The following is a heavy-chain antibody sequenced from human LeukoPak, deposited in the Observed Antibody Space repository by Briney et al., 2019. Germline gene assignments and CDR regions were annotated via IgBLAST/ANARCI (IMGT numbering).Heavy chain of an antibody. CDR2: ISAYNGDT. Sequence: GASVKVSCKASGYTFINYNIAWVRQAPGQGLEWMGWISAYNGDTNYGQKVQGRVAMTTDTSTRTAYMELRGLRSDDTAVYYCAGDVFEGFGERVIDAFDIWGQGTLVTVSS. V-gene: IGHV1-18*01. CDR1: GYTFINYN. D-gene: IGHD3-10*01. CDR3: AGDVFEGFGERVIDAFDI. J-gene: IGHJ3*02.